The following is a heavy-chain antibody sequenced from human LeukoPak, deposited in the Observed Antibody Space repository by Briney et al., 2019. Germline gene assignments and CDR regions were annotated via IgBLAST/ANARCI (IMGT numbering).Heavy chain of an antibody. CDR2: INHSGST. V-gene: IGHV4-34*01. Sequence: SETLSLTCAVYGGSFSGYYWSWIRQPPGKGLEWIGEINHSGSTNHNPSLKSRVTISVDTSKNQFSLKLSSVTAADTAVYYCARVRGDYIWGNYRSFDYWGQGTLVTVSS. CDR1: GGSFSGYY. CDR3: ARVRGDYIWGNYRSFDY. D-gene: IGHD3-16*02. J-gene: IGHJ4*02.